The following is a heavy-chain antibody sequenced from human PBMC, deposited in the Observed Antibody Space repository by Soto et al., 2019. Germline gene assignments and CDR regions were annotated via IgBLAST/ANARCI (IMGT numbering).Heavy chain of an antibody. CDR2: IYYSGST. CDR1: GGSISSGGYY. CDR3: ARGTTKIGFDI. D-gene: IGHD1-1*01. Sequence: QVQLQESGPGLVKPSQTLSLTCTVSGGSISSGGYYWSWIRQHPGKGLEWIGYIYYSGSTYYNPSLKSXXAXSXXTSKNQFSLTLTSVTAADTAVYYCARGTTKIGFDIWGQGTMVTVSS. V-gene: IGHV4-31*03. J-gene: IGHJ3*02.